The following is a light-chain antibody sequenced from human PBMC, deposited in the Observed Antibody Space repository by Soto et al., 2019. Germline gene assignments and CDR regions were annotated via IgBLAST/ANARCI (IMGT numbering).Light chain of an antibody. CDR2: DVT. Sequence: QSALTQPRSVSGSPGQSVTISCTGTSSDVGAYNYVSWYQQHPGNAPKLMIYDVTKRPSGVPDRFSGSKSANTASLTISGLQAEDEGDYFCGSYAGPYANVFGTGTKLTVL. CDR3: GSYAGPYANV. V-gene: IGLV2-11*01. CDR1: SSDVGAYNY. J-gene: IGLJ1*01.